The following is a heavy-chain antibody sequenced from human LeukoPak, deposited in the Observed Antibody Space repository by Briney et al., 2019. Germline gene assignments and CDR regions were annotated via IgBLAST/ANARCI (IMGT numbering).Heavy chain of an antibody. CDR2: IYYSGST. D-gene: IGHD2-21*02. Sequence: SETLSLTCTVSGGSISSSSYYWGWIRQPPGKGLEWIGSIYYSGSTYYNPSLKSRVTISVDTSKNQFSLKLSSVTAADTAVYYCARDCGGDCYWPRDDAFDIWGQGTMVTVSS. CDR1: GGSISSSSYY. V-gene: IGHV4-39*07. J-gene: IGHJ3*02. CDR3: ARDCGGDCYWPRDDAFDI.